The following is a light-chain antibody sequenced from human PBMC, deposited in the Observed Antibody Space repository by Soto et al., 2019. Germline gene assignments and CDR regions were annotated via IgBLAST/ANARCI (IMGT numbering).Light chain of an antibody. CDR3: QQYGSSGT. J-gene: IGKJ1*01. CDR2: GAS. V-gene: IGKV3-20*01. CDR1: QSVSNNY. Sequence: EILLTRSPATLSLSTGERATLSCRASQSVSNNYLAWYQQKPGQAPRLLIYGASNRATGIPDRFSGSGSGTDFTLTISRLETEDFAVYYCQQYGSSGTFGQGTKVDIK.